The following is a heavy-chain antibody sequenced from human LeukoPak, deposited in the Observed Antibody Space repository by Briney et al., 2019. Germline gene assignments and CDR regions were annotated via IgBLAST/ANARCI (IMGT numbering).Heavy chain of an antibody. J-gene: IGHJ4*02. CDR1: GYMFTGYH. V-gene: IGHV1-2*02. CDR3: AKEGGGLDY. CDR2: ISLNSGGT. Sequence: GASVKVSCKASGYMFTGYHMHWVRRAPGQGLEWMGWISLNSGGTSYAQTFEGRVTMTRDTSISTAYMELSRLRSADTAVYYCAKEGGGLDYWGQGTLVTVSS. D-gene: IGHD3-16*01.